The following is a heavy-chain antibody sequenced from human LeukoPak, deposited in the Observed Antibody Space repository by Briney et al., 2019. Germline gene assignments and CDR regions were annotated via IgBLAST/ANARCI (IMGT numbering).Heavy chain of an antibody. CDR3: AKLGGTRSGELFPYYFDY. V-gene: IGHV3-30*04. D-gene: IGHD3-10*01. CDR2: ISYDGSSK. J-gene: IGHJ4*02. CDR1: GFTFSTYA. Sequence: GGSLRLSCTASGFTFSTYAIHWVRQAPGKGLEWVAVISYDGSSKYYADSVKGRFTISRDNAKNSLYLQMNSLRAEDTAVYYCAKLGGTRSGELFPYYFDYWGQGTLVIVSS.